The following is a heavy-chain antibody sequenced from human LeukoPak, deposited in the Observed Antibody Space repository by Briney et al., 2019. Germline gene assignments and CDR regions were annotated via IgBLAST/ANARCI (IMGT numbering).Heavy chain of an antibody. D-gene: IGHD6-13*01. CDR1: GGSISSSSYY. J-gene: IGHJ4*02. CDR2: IYYSGST. CDR3: AQQLGRYFDY. Sequence: SETLSLTCTVSGGSISSSSYYLGWIRQPPGKGLEWIGSIYYSGSTYYDPSLKSRVTISVDTSKNHFSLKLSSVTAADTAVYYCAQQLGRYFDYWGQGTLVTVSS. V-gene: IGHV4-39*02.